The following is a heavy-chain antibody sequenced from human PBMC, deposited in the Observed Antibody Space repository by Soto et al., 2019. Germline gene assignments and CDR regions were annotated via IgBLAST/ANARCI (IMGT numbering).Heavy chain of an antibody. V-gene: IGHV1-18*01. J-gene: IGHJ6*03. CDR1: GYTFTSYG. Sequence: ASVKVSCKASGYTFTSYGISRVRQAPGQGLEWMGWISAYNGNTNYAQKLQGRVTMTTDTSTSTAYMELRSLRSDDTAVYYCARDSGKDYYYYYYMDVWGKGTTVTVSS. CDR2: ISAYNGNT. CDR3: ARDSGKDYYYYYYMDV. D-gene: IGHD6-25*01.